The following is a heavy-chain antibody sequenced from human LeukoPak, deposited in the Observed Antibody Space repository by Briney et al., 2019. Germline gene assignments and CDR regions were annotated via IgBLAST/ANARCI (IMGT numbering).Heavy chain of an antibody. CDR1: AFNFSAYG. Sequence: GGSLRLSCAASAFNFSAYGMHWVRQAPGKGLEWVSFIRYDGNREFYADSVKGRLTISRDNSKNTLFLQMNSLRAEDTAVYYCARGDYMDVWGKGTTVTVSS. CDR3: ARGDYMDV. CDR2: IRYDGNRE. J-gene: IGHJ6*03. V-gene: IGHV3-30*02.